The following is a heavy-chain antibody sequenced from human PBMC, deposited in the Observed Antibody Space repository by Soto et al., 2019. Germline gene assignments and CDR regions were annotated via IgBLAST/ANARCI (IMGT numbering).Heavy chain of an antibody. CDR1: GFSLTTRGVG. J-gene: IGHJ5*02. Sequence: QITLKESGPTLVKPTQTLTLTCTFSGFSLTTRGVGVGWIRQPPGKALECLALIYWDDDKRYSPSLQSRLSITNDTSKNQLVLTMTNVDPVDTATYYCAHIPNYYQYDWFDPWGQGTLVSVSS. CDR3: AHIPNYYQYDWFDP. D-gene: IGHD3-16*01. V-gene: IGHV2-5*02. CDR2: IYWDDDK.